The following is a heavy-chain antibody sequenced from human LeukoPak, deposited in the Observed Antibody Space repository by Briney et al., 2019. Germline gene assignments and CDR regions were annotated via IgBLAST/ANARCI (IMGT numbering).Heavy chain of an antibody. J-gene: IGHJ3*01. CDR2: IYYSGPI. D-gene: IGHD3-16*01. V-gene: IGHV4-31*03. CDR3: AIRFEGWADAFDV. Sequence: SETLSLTCTVSGGSISSGYWSWIRQHPGKGLEWIGYIYYSGPIYYNPSLKSRLTISLGTSKNQFSLKLSSVTAADTAVYYCAIRFEGWADAFDVWGQGSMVTVSS. CDR1: GGSISSGY.